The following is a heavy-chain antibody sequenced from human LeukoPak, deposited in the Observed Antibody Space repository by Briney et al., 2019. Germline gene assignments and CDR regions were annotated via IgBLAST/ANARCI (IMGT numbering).Heavy chain of an antibody. CDR1: SYSISSGSY. CDR2: IFHSGNS. CDR3: ARVTYVDDMLYQYFDY. J-gene: IGHJ4*02. D-gene: IGHD4-17*01. V-gene: IGHV4-38-2*01. Sequence: SETLSLTCAVSSYSISSGSYWGWIRQSPGKGLEWVGSIFHSGNSYYNPSLKSRLTMSVDTSKNQFSLKLTSVTAADTALYYCARVTYVDDMLYQYFDYWGQGILVTVSS.